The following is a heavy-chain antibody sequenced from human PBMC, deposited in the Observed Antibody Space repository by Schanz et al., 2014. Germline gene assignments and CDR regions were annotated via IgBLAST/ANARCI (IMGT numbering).Heavy chain of an antibody. Sequence: EVQLVESGGGLVEPGGSLRLSCAASGFTFSAYVMTWVRQIPGKGLEWVSAISASGGTTYYADSVKGRFTISRDNFKGALYLQMSSLRAEDTAVYYCARGGPAYYFDDWGQGTLVTVSS. CDR1: GFTFSAYV. J-gene: IGHJ4*02. CDR2: ISASGGTT. V-gene: IGHV3-23*04. CDR3: ARGGPAYYFDD.